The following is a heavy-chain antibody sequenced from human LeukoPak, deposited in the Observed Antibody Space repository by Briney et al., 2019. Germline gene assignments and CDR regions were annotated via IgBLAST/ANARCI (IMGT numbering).Heavy chain of an antibody. CDR1: GLTVSHNY. V-gene: IGHV3-53*01. CDR2: IHTSGDT. CDR3: IVFGDSNH. J-gene: IGHJ5*02. Sequence: GGSLRLSCEASGLTVSHNYVSWVRQAPGKGLEWVSAIHTSGDTCYADSVKGRFTISRDTSKNTLYLQINSLRVEDTAVYYCIVFGDSNHWGQGTLVTVSS. D-gene: IGHD4-17*01.